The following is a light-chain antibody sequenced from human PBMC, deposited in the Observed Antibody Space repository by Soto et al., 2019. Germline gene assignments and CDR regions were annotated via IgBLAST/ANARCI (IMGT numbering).Light chain of an antibody. CDR2: GNT. V-gene: IGLV1-40*01. CDR1: SSNIGAGSD. CDR3: QTYDSSLSGLYV. J-gene: IGLJ1*01. Sequence: QSVLTQPPSISGAPGQRVTISCTGSSSNIGAGSDVHWYHQLPGTAPKPLIYGNTNRPSGVPDRFSGSKSGTSASLAIAGLQTEDEGDYYCQTYDSSLSGLYVFGTGTKVNVL.